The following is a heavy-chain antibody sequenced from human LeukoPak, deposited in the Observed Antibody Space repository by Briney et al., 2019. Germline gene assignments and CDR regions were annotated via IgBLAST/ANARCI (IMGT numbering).Heavy chain of an antibody. V-gene: IGHV4-59*12. CDR3: AGSSIAARGVDY. J-gene: IGHJ4*02. D-gene: IGHD6-6*01. CDR1: GASINTYY. Sequence: SETLSLTCTVSGASINTYYWSWIRQSPGKGLEYIAYISYSGKTNYNPSLKSRVTMSVDTSKNQFSLKLSSVTAADTAVYYCAGSSIAARGVDYWGQGTLVTVSS. CDR2: ISYSGKT.